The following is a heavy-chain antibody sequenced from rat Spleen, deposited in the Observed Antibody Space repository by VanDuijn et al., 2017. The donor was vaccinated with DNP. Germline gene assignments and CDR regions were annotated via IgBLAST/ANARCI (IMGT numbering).Heavy chain of an antibody. CDR3: TTRGNYGGYDY. V-gene: IGHV5-25*01. CDR2: ITTSGSNT. D-gene: IGHD1-11*01. Sequence: EVQLVESGGVLVQPGRSLKLSCAASGFTFSNYDMAWVRQAPTKGLEWVASITTSGSNTYYRDSVKGRFTVSRDFAKSTLYLQMDSLRSEDSATYYCTTRGNYGGYDYWGQGVMVTVSS. J-gene: IGHJ2*01. CDR1: GFTFSNYD.